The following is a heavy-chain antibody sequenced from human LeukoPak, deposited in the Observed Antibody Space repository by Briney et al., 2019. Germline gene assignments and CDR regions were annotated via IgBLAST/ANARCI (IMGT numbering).Heavy chain of an antibody. CDR2: IIPIFGTA. Sequence: SVKVSCKASGGTFSSYAISWVRQAPGQGLAWMGGIIPIFGTANYAQKFQGRVTITADESTSTAYMELSSLRSEDTGVYYCARRYYYDSSGYYAYWGQGTLVTVSS. D-gene: IGHD3-22*01. V-gene: IGHV1-69*01. CDR1: GGTFSSYA. CDR3: ARRYYYDSSGYYAY. J-gene: IGHJ4*02.